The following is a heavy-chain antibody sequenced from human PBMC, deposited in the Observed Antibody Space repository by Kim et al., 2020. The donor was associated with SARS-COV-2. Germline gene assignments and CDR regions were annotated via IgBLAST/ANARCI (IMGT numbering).Heavy chain of an antibody. D-gene: IGHD3-10*01. Sequence: SETLSLTCTVSGGSISSYYWSWIRQPPGKGLEWIGYIYYSGSTNYNPSLKSRVTISVDTSKNQFSLKLSSVTAADTAVHYCARDRYETMVRGVMFHYYD. V-gene: IGHV4-59*01. CDR3: ARDRYETMVRGVMFHYYD. J-gene: IGHJ6*01. CDR2: IYYSGST. CDR1: GGSISSYY.